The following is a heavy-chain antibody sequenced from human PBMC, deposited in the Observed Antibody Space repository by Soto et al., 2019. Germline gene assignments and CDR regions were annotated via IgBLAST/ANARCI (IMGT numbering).Heavy chain of an antibody. J-gene: IGHJ4*02. D-gene: IGHD1-26*01. CDR3: AGGGQSGSHTYYFDY. CDR1: GLTFSKYW. CDR2: ISSDGSTT. Sequence: VQLVESGGDLVQPGGSLRLSCAARGLTFSKYWMHWVRQAPGKGLVWVSRISSDGSTTNYADSVKGRFAISRDNAKNTLYLQMNSLRDDDTAMYYCAGGGQSGSHTYYFDYWGQGTLVTVSS. V-gene: IGHV3-74*01.